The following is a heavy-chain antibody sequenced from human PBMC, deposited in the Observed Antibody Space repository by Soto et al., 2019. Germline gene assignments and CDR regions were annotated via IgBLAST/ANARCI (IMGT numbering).Heavy chain of an antibody. CDR2: IRSKTHNTAT. CDR3: TRQGRGQGRDYVENTVDSASIDQ. J-gene: IGHJ4*02. CDR1: GFSFSGSA. Sequence: EVQLVESGGGVVQPGGSLKLSCAASGFSFSGSAMHWVRQASGKGLEWVGRIRSKTHNTATADAASVEGRFTIPRDDSTNTAELQLNSRKTEDTAVYYCTRQGRGQGRDYVENTVDSASIDQWGQGTLVTVSS. V-gene: IGHV3-73*02. D-gene: IGHD3-16*01.